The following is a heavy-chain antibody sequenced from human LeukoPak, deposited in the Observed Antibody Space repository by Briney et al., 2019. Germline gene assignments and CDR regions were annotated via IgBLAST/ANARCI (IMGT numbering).Heavy chain of an antibody. J-gene: IGHJ3*02. CDR3: AKALRQSGSYWAPAFDI. Sequence: GRSLRLSCAASGFTFDDYAMHWVRQAPGKGLEWVSGISWNSGSIGYADSVKGRFTISRDNAKNSLYLQMNSLRAEDMALYYCAKALRQSGSYWAPAFDIWSQGTMVTVSS. CDR2: ISWNSGSI. D-gene: IGHD1-26*01. V-gene: IGHV3-9*03. CDR1: GFTFDDYA.